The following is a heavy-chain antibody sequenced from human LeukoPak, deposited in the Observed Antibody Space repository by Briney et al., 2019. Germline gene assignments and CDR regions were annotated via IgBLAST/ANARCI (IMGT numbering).Heavy chain of an antibody. CDR3: ARVKKLMPEFEF. Sequence: ASVKVSCKSSGYTFIGYYIHWVRQAPGQGLEWMGWINPNSGATKYAQKFQGRVSMTRDTSINTAYMDLTNLRSDDTAIFYCARVKKLMPEFEFWGQGTLVTVSS. CDR1: GYTFIGYY. V-gene: IGHV1-2*02. D-gene: IGHD2-2*01. CDR2: INPNSGAT. J-gene: IGHJ4*02.